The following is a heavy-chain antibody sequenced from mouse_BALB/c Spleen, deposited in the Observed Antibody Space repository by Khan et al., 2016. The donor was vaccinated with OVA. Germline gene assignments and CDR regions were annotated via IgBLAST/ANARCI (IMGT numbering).Heavy chain of an antibody. Sequence: QIQLVQSGPELKKAGETVKISCKASGYSFTDYSMHWVKQAPGKGLKWMGWINTETGEPTYADDFKGRFAFSLETSATTAYLQINNLKNEDTSTYFCSRTTTADYAMDYWGQGTSVTVSS. CDR3: SRTTTADYAMDY. J-gene: IGHJ4*01. CDR1: GYSFTDYS. CDR2: INTETGEP. D-gene: IGHD1-1*01. V-gene: IGHV9-2-1*01.